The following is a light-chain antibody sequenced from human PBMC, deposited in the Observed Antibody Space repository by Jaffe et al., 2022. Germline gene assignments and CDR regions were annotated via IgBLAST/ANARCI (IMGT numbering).Light chain of an antibody. J-gene: IGKJ1*01. CDR3: QQYDNWWT. V-gene: IGKV3-15*01. CDR2: GAS. Sequence: EIVMTQSPATLSVSPGERASLSCRASQSISNNLAWYQHKPGQAPRLLMFGASTRPTGIPARFSGSGSGTEFTLTISSLQSEDFAVYYCQQYDNWWTFGQGTKVEIK. CDR1: QSISNN.